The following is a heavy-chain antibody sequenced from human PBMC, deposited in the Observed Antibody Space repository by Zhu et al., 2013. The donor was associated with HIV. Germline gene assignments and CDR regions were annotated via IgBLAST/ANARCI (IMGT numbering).Heavy chain of an antibody. V-gene: IGHV1-18*01. CDR3: ARERRTYGSLDW. J-gene: IGHJ4*02. Sequence: QVHLVQSGAEVKRPGASVKVSCKASGYNFSTYGISWVRQAPGEGLMWMGWISAYNGNTNYAQKFQGRVTLTTDTSTSTVSLEVRSLRSDDTAVYFCARERRTYGSLDWWGQGTLGHRLL. D-gene: IGHD3-16*01. CDR2: ISAYNGNT. CDR1: GYNFSTYG.